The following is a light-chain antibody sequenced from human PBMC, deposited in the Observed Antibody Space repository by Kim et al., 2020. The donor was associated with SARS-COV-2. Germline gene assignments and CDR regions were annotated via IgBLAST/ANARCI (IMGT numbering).Light chain of an antibody. CDR3: QVWDGSSDHNYV. Sequence: SYELTQPPSVSVAPGETATITCGGNNIGTFSVHWYQQRPGQAPVLVLYYNNDRPSGIPERFSGSNSGNTATLIISRVEAGDEADYCCQVWDGSSDHNYVFGTGTKVTVL. CDR1: NIGTFS. V-gene: IGLV3-21*04. CDR2: YNN. J-gene: IGLJ1*01.